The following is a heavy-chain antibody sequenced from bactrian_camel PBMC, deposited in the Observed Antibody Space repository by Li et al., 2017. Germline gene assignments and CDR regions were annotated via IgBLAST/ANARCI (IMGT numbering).Heavy chain of an antibody. CDR1: GYTYSRSF. CDR2: IYSGGEPT. Sequence: ESGGAPVQAGGSLRLSCAASGYTYSRSFMSWFRQAPGREREGVAGIYSGGEPTYYAESVKGRCTISRDNVENAVVLQMNSLQPEDTGMYYCAADETCVRWYLPGSADFGAWGQGTQVTVS. D-gene: IGHD2*01. V-gene: IGHV3S28*01. J-gene: IGHJ6*01. CDR3: AADETCVRWYLPGSADFGA.